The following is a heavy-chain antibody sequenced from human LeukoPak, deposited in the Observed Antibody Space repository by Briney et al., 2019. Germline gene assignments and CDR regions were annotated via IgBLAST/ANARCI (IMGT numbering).Heavy chain of an antibody. V-gene: IGHV3-23*01. CDR1: GFTFSSYA. D-gene: IGHD2-2*01. CDR2: ISGSGGST. Sequence: GGSLRLSCAASGFTFSSYAMSWVRQAPGKGLEWVSAISGSGGSTYYADSVKGRFTISRDNSKNTLYLQMNSLRAEDTAVYYCAKEGLTYCSSTSCYEGYFDYWGQGTLVTVSS. J-gene: IGHJ4*02. CDR3: AKEGLTYCSSTSCYEGYFDY.